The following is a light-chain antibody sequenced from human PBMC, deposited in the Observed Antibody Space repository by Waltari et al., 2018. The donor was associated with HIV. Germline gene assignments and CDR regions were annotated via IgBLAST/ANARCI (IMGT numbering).Light chain of an antibody. CDR2: GAS. Sequence: EIVVTQSPATLSVSPGERATLSCRASQSVSSNLAWYQHKPGQAPRLLFYGASTRATGIPARFSGSGSGTEFSLTITSLQSEDFAVYFCQQRTNWPPTVSFGGGTRVQIK. CDR3: QQRTNWPPTVS. CDR1: QSVSSN. V-gene: IGKV3-15*01. J-gene: IGKJ4*01.